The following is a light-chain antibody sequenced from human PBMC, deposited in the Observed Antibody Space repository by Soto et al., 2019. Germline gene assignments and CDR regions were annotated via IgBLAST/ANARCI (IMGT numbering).Light chain of an antibody. CDR1: QNVLYSSNNKNQ. CDR3: QQYYSPPLT. Sequence: DIVMTQSPDSLAVSLGERATINCKSSQNVLYSSNNKNQLAWYQQKPGQPPKLLIYWASTRVSGVPARFSGSGAGTDFILTISSLQAEDVAVYYCQQYYSPPLTFGGGTKVEIK. CDR2: WAS. J-gene: IGKJ4*01. V-gene: IGKV4-1*01.